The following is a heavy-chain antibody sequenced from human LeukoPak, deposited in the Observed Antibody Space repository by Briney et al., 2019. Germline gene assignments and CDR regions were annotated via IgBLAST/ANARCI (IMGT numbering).Heavy chain of an antibody. J-gene: IGHJ4*02. D-gene: IGHD3-16*01. CDR1: GFTFSSYA. CDR3: ARGSRGTPGQ. CDR2: ISGSGGST. V-gene: IGHV3-23*01. Sequence: QTGGSLRLSCAASGFTFSSYAMSWVRQAPGKGLEWVSAISGSGGSTYYADSVKGRFTISRDNAKNSLYLQMNSLRADDTALYYCARGSRGTPGQWGQGTLVTVSS.